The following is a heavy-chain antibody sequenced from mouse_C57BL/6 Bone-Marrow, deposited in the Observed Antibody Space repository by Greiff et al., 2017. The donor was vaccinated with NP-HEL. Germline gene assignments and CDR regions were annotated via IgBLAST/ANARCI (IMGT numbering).Heavy chain of an antibody. CDR1: GYAFSSSW. J-gene: IGHJ4*01. D-gene: IGHD2-4*01. Sequence: QVQLQQSGPELVKPGASVKISCKASGYAFSSSWMNWVKQRPGKGLEWIGRIYPGDGDTNYNGKFKGKATLTADKSSSTAYMQLNSLTSEDSAVYFCERSGYDYGPLDYWGQGTSVTVSS. V-gene: IGHV1-82*01. CDR2: IYPGDGDT. CDR3: ERSGYDYGPLDY.